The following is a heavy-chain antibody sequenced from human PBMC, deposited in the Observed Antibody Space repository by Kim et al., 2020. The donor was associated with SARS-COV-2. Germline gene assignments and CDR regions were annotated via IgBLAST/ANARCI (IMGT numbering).Heavy chain of an antibody. CDR2: IYHSGST. Sequence: SETLSLTCTVSGYSISSGYYWGWIRQPPGKGLEWIGSIYHSGSTYYNPSLKSRVTISVDTSKNQFSLKLSSVTAADTAVYYCARDPTVVTIGFGVGYDAFDIWGQGTMVTVSS. J-gene: IGHJ3*02. CDR1: GYSISSGYY. CDR3: ARDPTVVTIGFGVGYDAFDI. D-gene: IGHD3-3*01. V-gene: IGHV4-38-2*02.